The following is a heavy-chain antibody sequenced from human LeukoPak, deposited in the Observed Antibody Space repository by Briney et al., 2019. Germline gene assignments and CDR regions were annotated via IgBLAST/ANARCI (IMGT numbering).Heavy chain of an antibody. CDR2: INPNSGGT. Sequence: ASVKVSCKASGYTFTGYYMHWVRQAPGQGLEWMGRINPNSGGTNYAQKFQGRVTMTRDTSISTAYMELSRLRSDDTAVYYCARDVSNPRYHFDHWGQGTLVTVSS. J-gene: IGHJ4*02. V-gene: IGHV1-2*06. CDR3: ARDVSNPRYHFDH. D-gene: IGHD2/OR15-2a*01. CDR1: GYTFTGYY.